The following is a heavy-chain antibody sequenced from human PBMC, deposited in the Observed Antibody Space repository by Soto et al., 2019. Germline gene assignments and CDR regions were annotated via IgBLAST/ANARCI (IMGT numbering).Heavy chain of an antibody. V-gene: IGHV1-3*01. Sequence: ASVKVSCKASGYTFSYYAMHWVRQAPGQRLEWMGWINAGNEQTKYAPQFQGRITISRDTSASTAYLEMSSLTSEDTAGYYCARLGCSGGSCYSLIALMDVWGQGTTVTVSS. CDR3: ARLGCSGGSCYSLIALMDV. CDR1: GYTFSYYA. D-gene: IGHD2-15*01. CDR2: INAGNEQT. J-gene: IGHJ6*02.